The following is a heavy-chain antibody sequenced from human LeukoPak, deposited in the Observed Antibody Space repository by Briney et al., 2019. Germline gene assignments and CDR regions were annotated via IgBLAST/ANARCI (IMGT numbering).Heavy chain of an antibody. Sequence: PGGSLRLSCAASGFTFSSYEMNWVRQAPGKGLEWVSYISSSGSTIYYADSVKGRFTISRDNAKNSLYLQMDSLRVEDTAVYYCARAGVLVAMTDWYFDLWGRGTLATVSS. V-gene: IGHV3-48*03. J-gene: IGHJ2*01. CDR3: ARAGVLVAMTDWYFDL. CDR2: ISSSGSTI. D-gene: IGHD5-12*01. CDR1: GFTFSSYE.